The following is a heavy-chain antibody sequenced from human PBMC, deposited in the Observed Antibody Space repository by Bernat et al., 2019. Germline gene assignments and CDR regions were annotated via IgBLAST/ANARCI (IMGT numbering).Heavy chain of an antibody. D-gene: IGHD3-16*01. CDR2: IYQSGTT. Sequence: QVQLQESGPGLVKPSGTLSLTRAVSGASISTNDYFTWVRQPPGKGLEWIGQIYQSGTTSYNPSLTSRVTISIDKSKNHFSLALSSLTAADTAVYYCARHWGFAFDLWGQGTMVTVSS. CDR3: ARHWGFAFDL. V-gene: IGHV4-4*02. J-gene: IGHJ3*01. CDR1: GASISTNDY.